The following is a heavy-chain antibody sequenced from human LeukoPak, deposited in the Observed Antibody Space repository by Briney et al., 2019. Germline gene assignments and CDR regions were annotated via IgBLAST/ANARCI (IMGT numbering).Heavy chain of an antibody. CDR1: GGSISSGGYS. CDR3: ARDRRRTSIAVGAFDI. CDR2: IYHSGST. J-gene: IGHJ3*02. Sequence: SETLSLTCAVSGGSISSGGYSWSWIRQPPGKGLEWIGYIYHSGSTNYNPSLKSRVTISVDTSKNQFSLKLSSVTAADTAVYYCARDRRRTSIAVGAFDIWGQGTMVTVSS. V-gene: IGHV4-30-2*01. D-gene: IGHD6-19*01.